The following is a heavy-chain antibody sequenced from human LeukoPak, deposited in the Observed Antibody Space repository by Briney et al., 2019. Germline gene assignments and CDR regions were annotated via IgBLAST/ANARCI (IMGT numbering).Heavy chain of an antibody. CDR3: ANLDDSWSSNYGRMAV. J-gene: IGHJ6*04. Sequence: GGSLRLSCVASGFTFDDYVMHWVRQGPGRGLEWVSLISGDGGSTFYADSVKGRFTISRDNSKNSLYLQMNSLRTEDTALYYCANLDDSWSSNYGRMAVWGKGTTVTVSS. CDR1: GFTFDDYV. D-gene: IGHD3-3*01. V-gene: IGHV3-43*02. CDR2: ISGDGGST.